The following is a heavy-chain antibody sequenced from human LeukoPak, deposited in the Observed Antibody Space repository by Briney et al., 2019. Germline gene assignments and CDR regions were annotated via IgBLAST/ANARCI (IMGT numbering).Heavy chain of an antibody. Sequence: SETLSLTCTVSGDSISSYYWSWIRQPPGKGLEWIGNIYYSGSTNYNPSLKSRVTISVDTSKNQFSLKLSSVTAADTAVYYCTRGSIAYYYMDVWGKGTTVTISS. J-gene: IGHJ6*03. CDR2: IYYSGST. CDR3: TRGSIAYYYMDV. CDR1: GDSISSYY. D-gene: IGHD3-22*01. V-gene: IGHV4-59*01.